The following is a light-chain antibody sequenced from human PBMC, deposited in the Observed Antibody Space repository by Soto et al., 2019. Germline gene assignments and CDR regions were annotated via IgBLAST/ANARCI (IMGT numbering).Light chain of an antibody. V-gene: IGKV3-20*01. CDR3: QQYGSSPPWT. CDR2: GAS. CDR1: QSVSSSY. Sequence: EMVLTQSPGTLSLSPQERATLSCRVSQSVSSSYLAWYQQKPGQAPRLLIFGASSMPTGIPDRFSGSGSGTEFTLTISSLEAEVCAVYYCQQYGSSPPWTFGQGTKVEIK. J-gene: IGKJ1*01.